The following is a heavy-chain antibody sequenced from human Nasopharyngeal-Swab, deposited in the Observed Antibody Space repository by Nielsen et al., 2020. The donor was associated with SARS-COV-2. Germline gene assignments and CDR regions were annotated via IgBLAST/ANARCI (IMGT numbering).Heavy chain of an antibody. V-gene: IGHV3-30*04. J-gene: IGHJ4*02. CDR1: GFTFNSYS. Sequence: SGSASGFTFNSYSMHWVRQAPGKGLEWVAFIAHDASNEYYGDSVKGRFSISRDSSKNTLYLQMDSLRGEDTAVYYCARDAPAHYGAFYWGRGTLVSVSS. D-gene: IGHD4-17*01. CDR2: IAHDASNE. CDR3: ARDAPAHYGAFY.